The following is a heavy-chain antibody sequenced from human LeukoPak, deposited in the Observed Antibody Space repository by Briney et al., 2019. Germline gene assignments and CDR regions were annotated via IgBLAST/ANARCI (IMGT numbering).Heavy chain of an antibody. CDR1: GFTFSSYD. D-gene: IGHD3-22*01. V-gene: IGHV3-13*01. J-gene: IGHJ4*02. CDR2: IGTAGDT. CDR3: ERGGYDSSGYWTPYDY. Sequence: GGSLRLSCAASGFTFSSYDMHWVRQATGKGLEWVSAIGTAGDTYYPGSVKGRFTISRENAKNSLYLQMNSLRAGDTAVYYCERGGYDSSGYWTPYDYWGQGTLVTVSS.